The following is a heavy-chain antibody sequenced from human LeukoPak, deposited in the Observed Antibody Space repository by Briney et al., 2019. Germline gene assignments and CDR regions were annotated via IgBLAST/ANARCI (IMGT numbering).Heavy chain of an antibody. V-gene: IGHV3-30*18. Sequence: GGSLRLSCAASGFTFSSYGMHWVRQAPGKGLEWVAVISYDGSNKYYADSVKGRFTISRDNSKNTLYLQMNSLRAEDTAVYYCAKGDYYMDVWGKGTTVTVSS. CDR1: GFTFSSYG. CDR2: ISYDGSNK. CDR3: AKGDYYMDV. J-gene: IGHJ6*03.